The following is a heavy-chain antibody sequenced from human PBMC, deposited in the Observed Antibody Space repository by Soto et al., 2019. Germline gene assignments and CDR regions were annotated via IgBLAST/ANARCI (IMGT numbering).Heavy chain of an antibody. CDR3: ATEPIYYNDGSGYYPLGH. CDR2: ISAHNGDT. Sequence: ASVKVSCKASGYSFATYGFSWVRQAPGQGLECVGWISAHNGDTHYSQKFQGRVTLTTDTSTNPGYMELRRLTSDDTAVYFCATEPIYYNDGSGYYPLGHWGQGTLVTVSS. D-gene: IGHD3-22*01. CDR1: GYSFATYG. J-gene: IGHJ4*02. V-gene: IGHV1-18*04.